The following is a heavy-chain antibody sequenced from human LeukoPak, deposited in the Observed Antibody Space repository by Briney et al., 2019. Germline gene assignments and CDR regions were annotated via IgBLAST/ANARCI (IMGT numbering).Heavy chain of an antibody. CDR2: IQQDGSEM. Sequence: GGSLRFSCAGYRLRFSRYWMSWVRQAPGKGPEWVANIQQDGSEMYYVDSVKGRFIISRDNAENSVFLQMNLLRVEDTAVYYCAAHDMLTGYPYFDSWGQGTLVTVSS. CDR3: AAHDMLTGYPYFDS. D-gene: IGHD3-9*01. V-gene: IGHV3-7*01. J-gene: IGHJ4*02. CDR1: RLRFSRYW.